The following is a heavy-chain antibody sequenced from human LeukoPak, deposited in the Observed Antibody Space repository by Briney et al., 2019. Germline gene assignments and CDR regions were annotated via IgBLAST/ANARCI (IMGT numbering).Heavy chain of an antibody. V-gene: IGHV4-59*12. CDR2: IDYSGST. J-gene: IGHJ5*02. CDR3: ARVINSVAGFPFDP. D-gene: IGHD6-19*01. Sequence: SETLSLTCTVSGGSISSYYWSWIRQPPGNGLEWIGSIDYSGSTYYNPSLKSRVIISIDTSKNQHSLKLSSVSAADTAVYYCARVINSVAGFPFDPWGQGTLVTVSS. CDR1: GGSISSYY.